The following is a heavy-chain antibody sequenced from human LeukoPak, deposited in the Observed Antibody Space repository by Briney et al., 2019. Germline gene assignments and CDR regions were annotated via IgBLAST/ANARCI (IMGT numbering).Heavy chain of an antibody. CDR2: IYYSGST. V-gene: IGHV4-61*05. CDR1: GGSISSSSYY. CDR3: ARLTYYDPENAFDI. D-gene: IGHD3-3*01. J-gene: IGHJ3*02. Sequence: SETLSLTCTVSGGSISSSSYYWGWIRQPPGKGLEWIGYIYYSGSTNYNPSLKSRVTISVDTSKNQFSLKLSSVTAADTAVYYCARLTYYDPENAFDIWGQGTMVTVSS.